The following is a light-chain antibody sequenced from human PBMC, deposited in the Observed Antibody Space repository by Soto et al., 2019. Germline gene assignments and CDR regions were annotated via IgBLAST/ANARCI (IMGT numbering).Light chain of an antibody. CDR3: QQYRCSPYT. CDR2: GAS. CDR1: QSVRDNW. V-gene: IGKV3-20*01. J-gene: IGKJ2*01. Sequence: ELVLTQSPGTLSLSPGERATLSCRASQSVRDNWLAWYQQKPGQAPRLLIYGASSRPDGIPDKFSGSGSGTYFTLTSSILEPEDFAVYYCQQYRCSPYTFGQGTKLEIK.